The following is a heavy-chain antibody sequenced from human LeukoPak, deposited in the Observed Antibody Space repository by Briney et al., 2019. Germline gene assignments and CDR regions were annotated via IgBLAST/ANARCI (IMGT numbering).Heavy chain of an antibody. Sequence: GESLKVSRQGSGCSFSSHWIAWVRQVPGKGLEWMGIIYPGDSDTRYSPSFQGQVTISADRSISTAYLQWSSLKASDTAMYYCASSLYYYGSESDLDAFDIWGQGTMVTVSS. V-gene: IGHV5-51*01. CDR1: GCSFSSHW. J-gene: IGHJ3*02. CDR3: ASSLYYYGSESDLDAFDI. CDR2: IYPGDSDT. D-gene: IGHD3-10*01.